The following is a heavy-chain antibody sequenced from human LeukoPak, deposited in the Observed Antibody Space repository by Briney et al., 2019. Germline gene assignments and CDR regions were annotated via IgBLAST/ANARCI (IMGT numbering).Heavy chain of an antibody. CDR2: IYSSGSM. CDR1: GDSINNYY. Sequence: SETLSLTCTVSGDSINNYYWTWIRQPAGKGLGWIGRIYSSGSMNYNPSLKSRVAISVDKSKNQFSLKLRSVTAAETAVYYCARGRSLYYDISGYDYWGQGIRVTVSS. D-gene: IGHD3-22*01. V-gene: IGHV4-4*07. J-gene: IGHJ4*02. CDR3: ARGRSLYYDISGYDY.